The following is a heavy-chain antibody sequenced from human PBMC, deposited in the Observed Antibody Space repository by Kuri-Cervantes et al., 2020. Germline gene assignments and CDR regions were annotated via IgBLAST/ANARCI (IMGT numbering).Heavy chain of an antibody. V-gene: IGHV1-18*01. CDR3: ARGGLRFLQWLARDDAFDI. Sequence: ASVKVSCKASGYTSMTYGISWVRQAPGQGLEWMGWISAYNGDTNYAQKLQGRVTMTTDTSTSTAYMELRSLKSDDTAVYYCARGGLRFLQWLARDDAFDIWGQGTMVTVSS. J-gene: IGHJ3*02. CDR1: GYTSMTYG. D-gene: IGHD3-3*01. CDR2: ISAYNGDT.